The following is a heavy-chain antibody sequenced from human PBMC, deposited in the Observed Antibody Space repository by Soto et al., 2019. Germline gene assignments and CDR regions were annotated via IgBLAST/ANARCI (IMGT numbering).Heavy chain of an antibody. CDR3: ARDFSSSTSCMCPVCYYYHGRDV. Sequence: QVQLVESGGGVVQPGRSLRLSCAASGFTFSSYGMHWVRQAPGKGLEWVAVIWYDGSNKYYADSVKGRFTISRDNSKNTLYLQMNSLRAEDTAVYYCARDFSSSTSCMCPVCYYYHGRDVWGQGTTGTVSS. D-gene: IGHD2-2*01. V-gene: IGHV3-33*01. CDR1: GFTFSSYG. CDR2: IWYDGSNK. J-gene: IGHJ6*02.